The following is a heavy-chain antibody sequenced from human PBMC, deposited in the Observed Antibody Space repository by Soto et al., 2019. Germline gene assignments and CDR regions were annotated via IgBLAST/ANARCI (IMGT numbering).Heavy chain of an antibody. CDR3: ARDNILGFVHGGREV. V-gene: IGHV4-30-4*01. Sequence: SKPLSLTCTVSGGSISSGDYYWSWIRQLPGKGLEWIGYIYYSGSTYYNPSLKSRVTISVDTSKNQFSLKLSSVTAADTAVDDGARDNILGFVHGGREVWGKGDTVT. CDR2: IYYSGST. CDR1: GGSISSGDYY. D-gene: IGHD3-3*01. J-gene: IGHJ6*04.